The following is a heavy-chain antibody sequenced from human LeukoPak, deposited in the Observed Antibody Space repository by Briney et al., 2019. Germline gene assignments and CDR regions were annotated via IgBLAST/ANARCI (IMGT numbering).Heavy chain of an antibody. CDR1: GFTFSDYD. Sequence: PGGSLRLSCAASGFTFSDYDMHWVRQATGEGLEWVSAIGTAGDTYYTGSVKGRFTISRENAKHSLYLQMNSLRAGDTAVYYCARVAKERVGGVYYFDYWGQGTLVTVSS. CDR2: IGTAGDT. D-gene: IGHD1-1*01. CDR3: ARVAKERVGGVYYFDY. V-gene: IGHV3-13*01. J-gene: IGHJ4*02.